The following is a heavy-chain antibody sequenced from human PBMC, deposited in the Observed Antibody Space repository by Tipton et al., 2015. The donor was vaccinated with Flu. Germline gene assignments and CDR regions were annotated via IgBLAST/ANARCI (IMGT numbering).Heavy chain of an antibody. Sequence: LSLTCTVSGGSISSSSYYWGWIRQPPGKGLEWIGSIYYSGSTYYNPSLKSRVTISVDTSKNQFSLKLGPVTAADTAVYYCARESRSGPAWFDPWGQGTLVTVSS. CDR1: GGSISSSSYY. V-gene: IGHV4-39*07. CDR2: IYYSGST. CDR3: ARESRSGPAWFDP. D-gene: IGHD3-10*01. J-gene: IGHJ5*02.